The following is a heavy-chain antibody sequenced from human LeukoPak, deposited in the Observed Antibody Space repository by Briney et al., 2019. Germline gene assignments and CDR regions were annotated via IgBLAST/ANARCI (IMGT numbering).Heavy chain of an antibody. J-gene: IGHJ5*02. D-gene: IGHD6-19*01. CDR2: INHSGGST. Sequence: ASVKVSCKASGYTFTSYYMHWVRQSPGQGLEGMGVINHSGGSTSYAQKFEGRVTVTRDTSTSTVSMELSSLRSEDTAVYYCARRAVAVLRSWFDPWGQGTMVIVSS. CDR3: ARRAVAVLRSWFDP. V-gene: IGHV1-46*01. CDR1: GYTFTSYY.